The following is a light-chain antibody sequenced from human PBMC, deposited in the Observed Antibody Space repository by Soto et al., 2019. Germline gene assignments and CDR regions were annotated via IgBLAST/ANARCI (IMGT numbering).Light chain of an antibody. V-gene: IGLV2-14*01. CDR2: EVS. CDR3: TSCTTNNTWV. J-gene: IGLJ3*02. CDR1: SSDVGGYNY. Sequence: QSALTQPASVSGSPGQSITISCTGTSSDVGGYNYVSWYQQLPGKAPKLMIYEVSNRPSGVSIRFSGSKSGNTASLTISGLKAEDQADYYCTSCTTNNTWVFGGGTKLTVL.